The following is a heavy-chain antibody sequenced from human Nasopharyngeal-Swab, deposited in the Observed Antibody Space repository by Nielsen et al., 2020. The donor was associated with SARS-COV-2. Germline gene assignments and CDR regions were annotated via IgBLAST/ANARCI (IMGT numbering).Heavy chain of an antibody. CDR2: INQDGSEK. CDR1: GFTFSDYW. Sequence: GESLKIPCVVSGFTFSDYWMSWVRQAPGKGLEWVSHINQDGSEKYYVDSMKGRFTISRDNAKNSVYLQINSLRAEDTALYFCARDGYSYDFSSYYMDVWGKGTTVTVSS. CDR3: ARDGYSYDFSSYYMDV. J-gene: IGHJ6*03. D-gene: IGHD5-18*01. V-gene: IGHV3-7*01.